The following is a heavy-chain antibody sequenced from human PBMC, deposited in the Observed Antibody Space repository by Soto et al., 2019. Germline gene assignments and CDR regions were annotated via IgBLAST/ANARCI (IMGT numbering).Heavy chain of an antibody. Sequence: SVKVSCKASGYTFTNYGISWVRQAPGQGLEWMGGIIPIFGTANYAQKFQGRVTITADESTSTAYMELSSLRSEDTAVYYCARASRGFLEWLTFDYWGQGTLVTVSS. J-gene: IGHJ4*02. V-gene: IGHV1-69*13. D-gene: IGHD3-3*01. CDR2: IIPIFGTA. CDR1: GYTFTNYG. CDR3: ARASRGFLEWLTFDY.